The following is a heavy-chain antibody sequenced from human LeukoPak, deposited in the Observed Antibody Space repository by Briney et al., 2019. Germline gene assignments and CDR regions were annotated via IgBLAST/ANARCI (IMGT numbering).Heavy chain of an antibody. CDR3: ARGGDPGRVVPAAFLRSYYYYYYMDV. CDR2: IIPIFGTA. V-gene: IGHV1-69*13. D-gene: IGHD2-2*01. CDR1: GGTFSSYA. Sequence: SVKVSCKASGGTFSSYAISWVRQAPGQGLEWMGGIIPIFGTANYAQKFQGRVTITADESTSTAYMELSSLRSEDTAVYYCARGGDPGRVVPAAFLRSYYYYYYMDVWGKGTTVTVSS. J-gene: IGHJ6*03.